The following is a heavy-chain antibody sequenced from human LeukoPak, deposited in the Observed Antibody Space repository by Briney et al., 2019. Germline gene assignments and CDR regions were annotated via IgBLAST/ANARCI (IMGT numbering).Heavy chain of an antibody. Sequence: PSETLSLTCTVSGGSISSGGYYWSWIRQPPGKGLELIGYIYHSGSTYYNPSLKSRVTISVDTSKNQFSLKLSSVTAADTAVYYCARVEGNYYDSSGYYEGAFDIWGQGTMVTVSS. CDR3: ARVEGNYYDSSGYYEGAFDI. V-gene: IGHV4-30-2*01. J-gene: IGHJ3*02. CDR1: GGSISSGGYY. D-gene: IGHD3-22*01. CDR2: IYHSGST.